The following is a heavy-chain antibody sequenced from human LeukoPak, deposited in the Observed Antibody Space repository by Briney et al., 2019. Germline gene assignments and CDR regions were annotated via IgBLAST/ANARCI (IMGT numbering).Heavy chain of an antibody. D-gene: IGHD2-15*01. CDR1: GYTFTSYG. Sequence: ASVKVSCKASGYTFTSYGISWVRQAPGQGLEWMGWISAYNGNTNYAQKLQGRVTMTTDTSTSTAYMELRSLRSDDTAVYYCARDSADCSGGSCYSRYYYGMDVWGKGTTVTVSS. CDR3: ARDSADCSGGSCYSRYYYGMDV. J-gene: IGHJ6*04. V-gene: IGHV1-18*04. CDR2: ISAYNGNT.